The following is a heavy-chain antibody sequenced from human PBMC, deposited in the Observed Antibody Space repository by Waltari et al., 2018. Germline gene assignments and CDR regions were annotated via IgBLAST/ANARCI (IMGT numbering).Heavy chain of an antibody. CDR1: GGPISSSSYY. D-gene: IGHD1-26*01. J-gene: IGHJ3*02. CDR2: IYYSGST. V-gene: IGHV4-39*07. CDR3: ARHSGSYPMDAFDI. Sequence: QLQLLESGPGLVKPSETLSLTCTVPGGPISSSSYYWGWIRQPPGKGLEWIGSIYYSGSTYYNPSLKSRVTISVDTSKNQFSLKLSSVTAADTAVYYCARHSGSYPMDAFDIWGQGTMVTVSS.